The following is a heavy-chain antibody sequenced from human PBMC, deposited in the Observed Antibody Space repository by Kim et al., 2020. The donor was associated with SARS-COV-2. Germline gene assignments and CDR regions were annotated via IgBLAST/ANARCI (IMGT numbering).Heavy chain of an antibody. J-gene: IGHJ4*02. Sequence: GRPNSNPSLQIRGTISVDTSKNQFSLKLSSVTAADTAVYYCARNDYYGSDWGQGTLVTVSS. D-gene: IGHD3-10*01. CDR3: ARNDYYGSD. V-gene: IGHV4-59*01. CDR2: GRP.